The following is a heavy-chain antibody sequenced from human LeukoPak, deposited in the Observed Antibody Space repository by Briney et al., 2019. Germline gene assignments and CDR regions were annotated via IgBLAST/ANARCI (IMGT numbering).Heavy chain of an antibody. CDR2: MYYSGST. V-gene: IGHV4-30-4*01. Sequence: SETQSLTCTVSGGSVSSGDFYWSWIRQPPGKGLEWIAYMYYSGSTYYNPSLKSRVTMSADTSKNQLSLKLSSVTAADTAVYYCARPYYYDSRIDPWGQGILVTVSS. J-gene: IGHJ5*02. CDR3: ARPYYYDSRIDP. D-gene: IGHD3-22*01. CDR1: GGSVSSGDFY.